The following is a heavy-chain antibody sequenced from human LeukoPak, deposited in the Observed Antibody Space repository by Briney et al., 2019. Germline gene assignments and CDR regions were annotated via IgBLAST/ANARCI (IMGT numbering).Heavy chain of an antibody. J-gene: IGHJ6*02. Sequence: ASVKVCCKASGYTFTSYGISWVRQAPGQGLEWMGWINAYNGNTNYAQKLQGRVGMTTATSTSTAYMELRSLRSDDTAVYYCAREYSSPYYYYGMDVWGQGTTVTVSS. CDR1: GYTFTSYG. D-gene: IGHD6-13*01. CDR3: AREYSSPYYYYGMDV. CDR2: INAYNGNT. V-gene: IGHV1-18*01.